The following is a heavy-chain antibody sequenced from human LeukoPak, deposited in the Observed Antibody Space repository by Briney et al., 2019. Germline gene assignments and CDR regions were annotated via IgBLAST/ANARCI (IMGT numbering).Heavy chain of an antibody. CDR1: GFTFTNYA. J-gene: IGHJ4*02. D-gene: IGHD4-17*01. CDR2: ISSSGGST. CDR3: ARDQRVGGDYGDYEELDY. Sequence: PGGSLRLSCAASGFTFTNYAMSWVRQAPGKGLEWLSSISSSGGSTYYADSVKGRFTISRDNAKNSLYLQMNSLRAEDTAVYYCARDQRVGGDYGDYEELDYWGQGTLVTVSS. V-gene: IGHV3-23*01.